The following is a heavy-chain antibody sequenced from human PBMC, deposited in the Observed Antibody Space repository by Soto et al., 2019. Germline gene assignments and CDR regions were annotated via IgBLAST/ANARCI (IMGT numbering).Heavy chain of an antibody. CDR1: GFTFSTFD. V-gene: IGHV3-13*01. D-gene: IGHD3-10*01. Sequence: GGSLRLSCADSGFTFSTFDIHWVRQAPGKGPEWVSGIGTLSDTFYAASVQGRFTISRQNAKNSVYLQMNSLRAGDTAFYYCARGRSFSYDSTPPPMFDPWGQGTLVTVSS. CDR3: ARGRSFSYDSTPPPMFDP. J-gene: IGHJ5*02. CDR2: IGTLSDT.